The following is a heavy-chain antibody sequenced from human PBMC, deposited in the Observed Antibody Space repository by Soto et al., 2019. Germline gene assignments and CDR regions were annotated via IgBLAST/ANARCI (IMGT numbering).Heavy chain of an antibody. V-gene: IGHV1-18*04. D-gene: IGHD3-3*01. CDR2: ISAYNGNT. J-gene: IGHJ4*02. CDR3: ARNLVREFWSGYVPYYFDD. CDR1: GYTFTSYG. Sequence: GSSVQASCKASGYTFTSYGISWVRQAPGQGLEWMGWISAYNGNTNYAQKLQGRVTMTTDTSTSTDYMELRSLGSDDTAVYYCARNLVREFWSGYVPYYFDDRGKRSLVRVCS.